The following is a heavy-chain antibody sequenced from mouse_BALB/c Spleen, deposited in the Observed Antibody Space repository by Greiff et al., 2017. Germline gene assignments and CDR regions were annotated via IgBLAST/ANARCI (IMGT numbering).Heavy chain of an antibody. CDR2: ISDGGSYT. D-gene: IGHD2-3*01. CDR1: GFTFSDYY. Sequence: EVQVVESGGGLVKPGGSLKLSCAASGFTFSDYYMYWVRQTPEKRLEWVATISDGGSYTYYPDSVKGRFTISRDNAKNNLYLQMSSLKSEDTAMYYGARASDDGYYVPFAYWGQGTLVTVSA. J-gene: IGHJ3*01. CDR3: ARASDDGYYVPFAY. V-gene: IGHV5-4*02.